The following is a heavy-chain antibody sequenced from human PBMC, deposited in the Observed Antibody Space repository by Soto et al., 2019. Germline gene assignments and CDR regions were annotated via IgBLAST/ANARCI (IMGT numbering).Heavy chain of an antibody. CDR3: ASLVYRAGGRIFDS. D-gene: IGHD3-16*01. CDR1: GFSLSISGEG. V-gene: IGHV2-5*01. J-gene: IGHJ4*02. Sequence: QITLKESGPTLVKPTQTLTLTCTFSGFSLSISGEGVSWIRQPPGKALERLALIYWSDEKHYSPSLKNRLTITKDTSKDQVVLTVTNMDAVDTATYYCASLVYRAGGRIFDSWGQGSPVTVSS. CDR2: IYWSDEK.